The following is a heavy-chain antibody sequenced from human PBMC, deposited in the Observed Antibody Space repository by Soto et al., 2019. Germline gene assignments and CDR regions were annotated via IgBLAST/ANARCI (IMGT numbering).Heavy chain of an antibody. J-gene: IGHJ4*02. CDR2: INAGNGNT. D-gene: IGHD6-13*01. CDR1: GYTFTSYA. Sequence: GASVKVSCKASGYTFTSYAMHWVRQAPGQGLEWMGWINAGNGNTKYSQKFQGRVTITRDTSASTAYMELSRLRSEDTAVYYCARDWAAAGSFDYWGQGTLVTVSS. CDR3: ARDWAAAGSFDY. V-gene: IGHV1-3*01.